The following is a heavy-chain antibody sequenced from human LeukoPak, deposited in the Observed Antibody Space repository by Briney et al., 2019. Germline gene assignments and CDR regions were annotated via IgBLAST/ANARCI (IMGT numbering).Heavy chain of an antibody. CDR3: TTDSLHVNDY. Sequence: GGSLRLSCAASGFTFSSYWMSWVRQAPGKGLEWVGRIKSKTDGGTTDYAAPVKGRFTISRDDSKTTLYLQMNSLKIEDTAVYYCTTDSLHVNDYWGQGTLVTVSS. J-gene: IGHJ4*02. V-gene: IGHV3-15*01. CDR2: IKSKTDGGTT. CDR1: GFTFSSYW.